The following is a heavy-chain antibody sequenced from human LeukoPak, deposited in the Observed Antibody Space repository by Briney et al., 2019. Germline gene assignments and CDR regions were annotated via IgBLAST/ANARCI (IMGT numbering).Heavy chain of an antibody. J-gene: IGHJ4*02. V-gene: IGHV4-59*08. CDR3: ARHRDMFDY. D-gene: IGHD2-15*01. CDR1: GGSISGYY. CDR2: VYYDGST. Sequence: SETLSLTCTVSGGSISGYYWSWLRQPPGKGLEWIGYVYYDGSTTYNPSLKSRVTISLDTSKNQFFLKLSSVTAADTAVYYCARHRDMFDYWGQGTLVTVSS.